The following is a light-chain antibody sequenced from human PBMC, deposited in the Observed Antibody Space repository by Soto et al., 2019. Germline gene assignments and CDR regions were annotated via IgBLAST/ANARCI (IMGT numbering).Light chain of an antibody. CDR1: QSLLHSDGKTY. J-gene: IGKJ1*01. Sequence: ILMTQPPLSLSIIPGQTASISCKSSQSLLHSDGKTYFYWYVQKAGQAPQPLIYEVSNRFSGVPERFSGSGSRTDFTLKISRVEADDVGIYYCMQAIDIPWTFGQGTKVDI. CDR3: MQAIDIPWT. CDR2: EVS. V-gene: IGKV2-29*03.